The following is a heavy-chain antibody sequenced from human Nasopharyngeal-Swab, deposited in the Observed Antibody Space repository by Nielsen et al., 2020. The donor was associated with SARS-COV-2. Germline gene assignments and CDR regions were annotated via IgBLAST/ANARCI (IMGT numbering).Heavy chain of an antibody. D-gene: IGHD3-10*01. CDR1: GGSFRAYY. J-gene: IGHJ6*02. CDR3: ARDHFIPQRQGGLYRYYYYAMDV. CDR2: INHSGST. V-gene: IGHV4-34*01. Sequence: SQTLSLTRAVYGGSFRAYYWSWIRQPPGKGLEWIGEINHSGSTNYNPSLTSRVTISVDTSKNQFSLKLSSVAAADTAVYYCARDHFIPQRQGGLYRYYYYAMDVWGQGTTVTVSS.